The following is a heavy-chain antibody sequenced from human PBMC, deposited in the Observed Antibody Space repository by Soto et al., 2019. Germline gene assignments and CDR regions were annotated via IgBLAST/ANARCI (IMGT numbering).Heavy chain of an antibody. CDR3: ARYCSGGSCKARYAFDI. V-gene: IGHV1-2*02. D-gene: IGHD2-15*01. CDR1: GYTFTGYY. J-gene: IGHJ3*02. Sequence: VSLKVSCKASGYTFTGYYMHWVRQAPGQGLEWMGWINPNSGGTNYAQKFQGRVTMTRDTSISTAYMELSRLRSDDTAVYYCARYCSGGSCKARYAFDIWGQGTMVTVSS. CDR2: INPNSGGT.